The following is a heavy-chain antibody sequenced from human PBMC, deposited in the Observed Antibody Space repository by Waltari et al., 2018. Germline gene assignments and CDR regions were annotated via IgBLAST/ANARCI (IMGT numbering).Heavy chain of an antibody. V-gene: IGHV3-30*01. CDR1: GFTFSSYA. CDR3: ARDVWSGGFDY. Sequence: QVQLVESGGGVVQPGRSLRLSCAAYGFTFSSYAMTWVRQAPGKGLEWVAVISYDGSNKYYADSVKGRFTISRDNSKNTLYLQMNSLRAEDTAVYYCARDVWSGGFDYWGQGTLVTVSS. CDR2: ISYDGSNK. D-gene: IGHD3-3*01. J-gene: IGHJ4*02.